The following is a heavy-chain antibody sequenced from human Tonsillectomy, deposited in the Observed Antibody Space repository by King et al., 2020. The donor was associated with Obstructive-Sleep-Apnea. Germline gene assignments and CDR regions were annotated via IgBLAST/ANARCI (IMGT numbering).Heavy chain of an antibody. Sequence: MPLQESGPGLVKSSETLSLTCAVSGGSIRSINYYWGWIRQPPGKGLEWIGSIYYSGSTYYNPSLESRVTISVDTSKNQFSLKLNSVTASDTAVYYCARHYYGSGNFDFWGQGTLVTVSS. CDR3: ARHYYGSGNFDF. D-gene: IGHD3-10*01. J-gene: IGHJ4*02. V-gene: IGHV4-39*01. CDR1: GGSIRSINYY. CDR2: IYYSGST.